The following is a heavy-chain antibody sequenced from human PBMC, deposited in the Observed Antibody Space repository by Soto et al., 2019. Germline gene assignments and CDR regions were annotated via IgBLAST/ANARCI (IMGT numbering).Heavy chain of an antibody. J-gene: IGHJ6*02. Sequence: QVQLVQSGAEVKKPGSSVKVSCKASGGTFSSYAISWVRQAPGQGLEWMGGFIPLFNRPHSARKFQGRVTITADESTITAYMDLSRLRSEDTVVYYCARGQFHHVSNYYYALDVWGQGTTVTVSS. V-gene: IGHV1-69*01. CDR3: ARGQFHHVSNYYYALDV. CDR1: GGTFSSYA. CDR2: FIPLFNRP.